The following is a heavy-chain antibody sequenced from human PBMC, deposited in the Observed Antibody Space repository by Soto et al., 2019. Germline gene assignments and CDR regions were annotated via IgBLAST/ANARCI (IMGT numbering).Heavy chain of an antibody. CDR2: IIPIFGTA. Sequence: GASVKVSCKASGGTFSSYAISWVRQAPGQGLEWMGGIIPIFGTANYAQKFQGRVTITADESTSTAYMELSSLRSEDTAVYYCARAVYDFWSGYSSYYFDYWGQGTLVTVS. D-gene: IGHD3-3*01. J-gene: IGHJ4*02. CDR3: ARAVYDFWSGYSSYYFDY. CDR1: GGTFSSYA. V-gene: IGHV1-69*13.